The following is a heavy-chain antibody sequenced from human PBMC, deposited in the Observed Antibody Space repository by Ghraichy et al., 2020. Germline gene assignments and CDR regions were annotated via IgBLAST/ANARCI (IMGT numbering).Heavy chain of an antibody. J-gene: IGHJ2*01. V-gene: IGHV3-30*18. D-gene: IGHD2-15*01. Sequence: LSLTCAASGFTFSSYGMHWVRQAPGKGLEWVAVISYDGSNKYYADSVKGRFNISRDNSKNTLYLQMNSLRAEDTAVYYCAKDYFFIGGGSCYWGPVCRTGFDLWGRGTLVTVSS. CDR3: AKDYFFIGGGSCYWGPVCRTGFDL. CDR2: ISYDGSNK. CDR1: GFTFSSYG.